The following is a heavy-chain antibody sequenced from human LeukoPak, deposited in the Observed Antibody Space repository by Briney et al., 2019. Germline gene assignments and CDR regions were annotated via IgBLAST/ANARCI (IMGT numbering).Heavy chain of an antibody. J-gene: IGHJ4*02. CDR2: IWYDGSNK. CDR1: GFTFSSYG. D-gene: IGHD3-22*01. V-gene: IGHV3-33*01. Sequence: GGSLRLSCAASGFTFSSYGMHWVRQAPGKGLEWVAVIWYDGSNKYYADSVKGRFTISRDNSKNTLYLQMNSLRAEDTAVYYCARDSITMIAGAYFDYWGQGTLVTVSS. CDR3: ARDSITMIAGAYFDY.